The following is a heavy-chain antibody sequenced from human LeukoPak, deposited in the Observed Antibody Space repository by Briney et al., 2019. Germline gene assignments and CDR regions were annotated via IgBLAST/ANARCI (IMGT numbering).Heavy chain of an antibody. CDR2: INHSGRT. J-gene: IGHJ4*02. Sequence: SETLSLTCAVYGGSSRGYYWSWIPDPPGKRQEWIGEINHSGRTNYNPSPKSRVTTSVDTSKNTFSLKLSSVTAAPTAVYYSAGRDGYFYLFGYQGPGTLVTVS. D-gene: IGHD3-22*01. V-gene: IGHV4-34*01. CDR3: AGRDGYFYLFGY. CDR1: GGSSRGYY.